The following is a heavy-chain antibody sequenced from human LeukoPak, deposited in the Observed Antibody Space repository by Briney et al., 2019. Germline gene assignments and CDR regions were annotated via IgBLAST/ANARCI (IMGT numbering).Heavy chain of an antibody. CDR3: ARLTSGHFDY. J-gene: IGHJ4*02. CDR1: GGSISRSSYY. CDR2: IYYSGST. D-gene: IGHD3-10*01. Sequence: SETLSLTCTVSGGSISRSSYYWGWIRQPPGKGLEWIATIYYSGSTYYNPSLKNRVTISADTSKNQFSLKLSSVTAADTAVYYCARLTSGHFDYWGQGTLVTVSS. V-gene: IGHV4-39*01.